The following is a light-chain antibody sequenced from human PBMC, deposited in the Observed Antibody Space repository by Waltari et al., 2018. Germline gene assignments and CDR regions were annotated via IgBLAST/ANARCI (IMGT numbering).Light chain of an antibody. CDR3: SSYTTSISYV. V-gene: IGLV2-14*03. Sequence: QSALTQPASVSGSPGQSITISCTGTRSDIGVYNPVTWYQQHPGKAPKLMIYDVTNRPSGVSDRFSGSKSDYTASLTISGLQAEDEADYYCSSYTTSISYVFGTGTRVTVL. CDR2: DVT. CDR1: RSDIGVYNP. J-gene: IGLJ1*01.